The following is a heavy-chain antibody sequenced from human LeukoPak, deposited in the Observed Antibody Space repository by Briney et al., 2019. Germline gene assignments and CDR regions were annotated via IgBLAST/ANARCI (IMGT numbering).Heavy chain of an antibody. CDR2: IGSSSSTI. J-gene: IGHJ4*02. CDR1: GFTFSSYS. CDR3: ARPQLAAAGGGYFDY. V-gene: IGHV3-48*04. D-gene: IGHD6-13*01. Sequence: GGSLRLSCAASGFTFSSYSMNWVRQAPGKGLEWVSYIGSSSSTIYYADSVKGRCTISRDNAKNSVYLQMNSLRAEDTAVYYCARPQLAAAGGGYFDYWGQGTLVTVSS.